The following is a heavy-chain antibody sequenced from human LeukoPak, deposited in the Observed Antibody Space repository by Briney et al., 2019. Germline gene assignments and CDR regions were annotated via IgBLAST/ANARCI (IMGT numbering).Heavy chain of an antibody. CDR1: GFTFSSYW. V-gene: IGHV3-74*01. CDR3: AAFRYGSGLPGDY. D-gene: IGHD3-10*01. Sequence: GGSLRLSCAASGFTFSSYWMHWVRQAPGKGLVWVSRINSDGSSTSYADSVKGRFTISRDNAKNTLYLQMNSLRAEDTAVYYCAAFRYGSGLPGDYWGQGTLVTVSS. CDR2: INSDGSST. J-gene: IGHJ4*02.